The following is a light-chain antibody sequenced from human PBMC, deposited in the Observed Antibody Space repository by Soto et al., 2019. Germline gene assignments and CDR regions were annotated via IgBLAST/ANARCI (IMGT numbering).Light chain of an antibody. Sequence: EVVMRQSPATLSVSPGEGATPSCRASQGIGDTLAWYQHKPGQTPRLLIYDTSTRATGVPTRFSGSRSGAEFTLTISSLQSEDFAVYYCQQYNKWPRNTFGPGTKVDIK. CDR1: QGIGDT. CDR2: DTS. J-gene: IGKJ2*01. CDR3: QQYNKWPRNT. V-gene: IGKV3-15*01.